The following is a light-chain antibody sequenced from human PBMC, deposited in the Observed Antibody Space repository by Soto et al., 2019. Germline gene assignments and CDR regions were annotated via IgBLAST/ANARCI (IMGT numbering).Light chain of an antibody. CDR3: QQYYSTPIT. V-gene: IGKV4-1*01. J-gene: IGKJ5*01. Sequence: DIVMTQSPDSLAVSLGERATINCKSSQIALYSSNNKNYLAWYQQKPGQPPKLLIYWASTRESGVPDRFSGSGSGTDFTLTISSLQDEDVAVYYCQQYYSTPITFGQGTRLEIK. CDR1: QIALYSSNNKNY. CDR2: WAS.